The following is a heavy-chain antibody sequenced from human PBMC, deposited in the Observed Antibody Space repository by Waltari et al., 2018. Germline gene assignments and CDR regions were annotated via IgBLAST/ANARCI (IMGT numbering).Heavy chain of an antibody. J-gene: IGHJ3*01. D-gene: IGHD5-12*01. Sequence: GGSFSSYYWSWIRQSPGKGLEWIGEINHAGNIHYNPSFKSRVTMSIDTARNQFSLEVKSVIAADTAVYFCARISGLDYATPMWGLGTVVTVSS. CDR2: INHAGNI. CDR3: ARISGLDYATPM. CDR1: GGSFSSYY. V-gene: IGHV4-34*01.